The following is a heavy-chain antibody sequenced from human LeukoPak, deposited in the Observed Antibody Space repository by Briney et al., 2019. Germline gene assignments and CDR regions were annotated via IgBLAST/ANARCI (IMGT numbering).Heavy chain of an antibody. CDR2: ISSNGGST. CDR3: GRAGTVGLLLPLGDY. J-gene: IGHJ4*02. CDR1: GFTFSSYA. D-gene: IGHD3-22*01. V-gene: IGHV3-64*01. Sequence: PGGSLRLSCAASGFTFSSYAMHWVRQAPGKGLEYVSAISSNGGSTYYANSVKGRFTISRDNSKNTLYLQMGSLRAEDMAVYYCGRAGTVGLLLPLGDYWGQGTLVTVSS.